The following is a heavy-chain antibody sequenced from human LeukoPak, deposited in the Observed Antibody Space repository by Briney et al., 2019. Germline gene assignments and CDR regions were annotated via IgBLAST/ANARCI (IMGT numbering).Heavy chain of an antibody. J-gene: IGHJ4*02. V-gene: IGHV4-38-2*02. Sequence: NPSETLSLTCTVSGYSIRSTYYGGWIRQPPGKGLEWIGSVHHSGSTYYNPSLKSRVTISVDTSKSQFSMNLRSVTAADTAVYYCATCVRGTTDFDYWGQGTLVTVSS. CDR3: ATCVRGTTDFDY. CDR1: GYSIRSTYY. D-gene: IGHD1-1*01. CDR2: VHHSGST.